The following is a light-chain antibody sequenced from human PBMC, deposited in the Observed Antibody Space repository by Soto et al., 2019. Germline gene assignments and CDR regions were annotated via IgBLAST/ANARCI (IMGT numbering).Light chain of an antibody. V-gene: IGLV3-1*01. CDR3: QAWDSSPAGVV. CDR1: KLGDKY. J-gene: IGLJ2*01. CDR2: QDS. Sequence: SYELTQPPSVSVSPGQTASITCSGDKLGDKYACWYQQKPGQSPVLVIYQDSKRPSGIPERFSGSNSGNTATLTISGTQAMDEADYYCQAWDSSPAGVVFGGGTKLTGL.